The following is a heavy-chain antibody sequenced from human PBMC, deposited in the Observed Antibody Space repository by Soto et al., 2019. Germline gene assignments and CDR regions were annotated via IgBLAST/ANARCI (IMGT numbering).Heavy chain of an antibody. J-gene: IGHJ4*02. D-gene: IGHD6-19*01. CDR2: INHSGST. Sequence: QVQLQQWGAGLLKPSETLSLTCAVYGGSFSGYYWSWIRQPPGKGLEWIGEINHSGSTNYNPSLKSRVTISVDTTKNQFSLKVRSVTAPATAVYSCARGSSGPPPFDYWGQGTLVTVSS. CDR3: ARGSSGPPPFDY. V-gene: IGHV4-34*01. CDR1: GGSFSGYY.